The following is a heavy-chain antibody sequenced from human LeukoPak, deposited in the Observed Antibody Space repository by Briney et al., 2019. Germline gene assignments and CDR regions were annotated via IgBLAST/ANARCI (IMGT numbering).Heavy chain of an antibody. CDR3: ARDRRYYDSSGAFGI. Sequence: ASVKVSCKASGGTFSSYAISWVRQAPGQGLEWMGGIIPIFGTANYAQKFQGRVTITADESTSTAYMELSSLRSEDMAVYYCARDRRYYDSSGAFGIWGQGTMVTVSS. CDR2: IIPIFGTA. D-gene: IGHD3-22*01. J-gene: IGHJ3*02. CDR1: GGTFSSYA. V-gene: IGHV1-69*13.